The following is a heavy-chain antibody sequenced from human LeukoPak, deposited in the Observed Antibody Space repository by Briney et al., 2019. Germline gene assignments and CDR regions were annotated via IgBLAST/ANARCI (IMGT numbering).Heavy chain of an antibody. CDR1: GFNFSRYW. J-gene: IGHJ6*03. CDR2: IKEDGSEK. CDR3: ARPPPLVDV. V-gene: IGHV3-7*01. Sequence: GGSLRLSCAASGFNFSRYWMSWVRQAPGKGLEWVANIKEDGSEKFYVDSVKGRFTISRDNAKNSLYLQMNSLRAEDTAVYYCARPPPLVDVWGKGTPVPVSS.